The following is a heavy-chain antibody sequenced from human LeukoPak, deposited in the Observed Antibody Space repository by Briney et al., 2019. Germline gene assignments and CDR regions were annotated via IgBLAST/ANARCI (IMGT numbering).Heavy chain of an antibody. Sequence: SETLSLTCAVYGGSFSGYYWSWIRQPPGKGLEWIGEINHSGSTNYNPSLKSRVTISVDTSKNQFSLKLSSVTAADTAVYYCARVHGYNYVFDYWGQGTLVTVSS. CDR3: ARVHGYNYVFDY. D-gene: IGHD5-24*01. CDR2: INHSGST. CDR1: GGSFSGYY. V-gene: IGHV4-34*01. J-gene: IGHJ4*02.